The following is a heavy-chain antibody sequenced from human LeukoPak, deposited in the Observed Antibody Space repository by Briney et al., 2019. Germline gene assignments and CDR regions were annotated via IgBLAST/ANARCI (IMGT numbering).Heavy chain of an antibody. Sequence: PSQTLSLTCTVSGGSISSGGYYWSWIRQHPGKGLEWIGYIHYSGSTYYNPSLKGRVTISVDTSKNQFSLRLSSVTAADTAVYYYARDEVVAHASDIWGQGTMVTVSS. CDR1: GGSISSGGYY. V-gene: IGHV4-31*03. CDR2: IHYSGST. D-gene: IGHD2-15*01. J-gene: IGHJ3*02. CDR3: ARDEVVAHASDI.